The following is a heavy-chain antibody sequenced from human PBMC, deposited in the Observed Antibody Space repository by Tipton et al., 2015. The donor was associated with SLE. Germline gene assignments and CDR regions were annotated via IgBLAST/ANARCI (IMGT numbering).Heavy chain of an antibody. Sequence: TLSLTCTVSGGSISSYYWSWIRQPPGKGLEWIGEINQSGSTNYNPSLKSRATITLDTSKNQFSLRLSSVTAADTALYYCARGYSGSWFDPWGQGTLVTVSS. CDR1: GGSISSYY. J-gene: IGHJ5*02. CDR2: INQSGST. V-gene: IGHV4-59*01. D-gene: IGHD1-26*01. CDR3: ARGYSGSWFDP.